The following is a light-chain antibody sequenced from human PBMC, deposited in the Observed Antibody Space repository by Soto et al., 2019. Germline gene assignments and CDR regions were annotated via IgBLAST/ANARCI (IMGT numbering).Light chain of an antibody. Sequence: EIVMTQSPATLSVSPGERATVSCRASQGVTRNLAWYQQRPGQAPRVLIYGAATRATEIPARFSGSGSGTEFTLTISSRQAEDFAFYYCQQYNDWPLTFGGGTKVEFK. J-gene: IGKJ4*02. V-gene: IGKV3-15*01. CDR2: GAA. CDR1: QGVTRN. CDR3: QQYNDWPLT.